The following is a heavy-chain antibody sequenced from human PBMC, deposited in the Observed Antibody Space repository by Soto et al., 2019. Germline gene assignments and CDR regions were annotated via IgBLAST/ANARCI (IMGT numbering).Heavy chain of an antibody. CDR1: GGSISSGDYY. V-gene: IGHV4-30-4*01. CDR3: ARETHSPSYYRDAFDI. CDR2: IYYSGST. J-gene: IGHJ3*02. D-gene: IGHD3-10*01. Sequence: PSETLSLTCTVSGGSISSGDYYWSWIRQPQGKGLEWIGYIYYSGSTYYNPSLKSRVTISVDTSKNQFSLKLSSVTAADTAVYYCARETHSPSYYRDAFDIWGQGTMVTVSS.